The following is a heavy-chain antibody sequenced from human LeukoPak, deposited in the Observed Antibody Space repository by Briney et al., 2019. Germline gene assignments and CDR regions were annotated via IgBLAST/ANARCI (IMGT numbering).Heavy chain of an antibody. J-gene: IGHJ4*02. CDR1: GFTFSSYS. CDR2: ISSSSSTI. D-gene: IGHD4-11*01. V-gene: IGHV3-48*04. CDR3: ARERMTTVTKDDY. Sequence: GGSLRLSCAASGFTFSSYSMNWVRQAPGKGLEWVSYISSSSSTIYYADSVKGRFAISRDNAKNSLYLQMNSLRAEDTAVYYCARERMTTVTKDDYWGQGTLVTVSS.